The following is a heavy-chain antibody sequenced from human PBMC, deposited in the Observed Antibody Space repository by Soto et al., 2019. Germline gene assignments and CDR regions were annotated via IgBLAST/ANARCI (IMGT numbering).Heavy chain of an antibody. CDR2: INTNTGNP. J-gene: IGHJ3*02. Sequence: ASVKVSCKASGYTFTSYAMNWVRQAPGQGLEWMGWINTNTGNPTYAQGFTGRFVFSLDTSVSTAYLQICSLKAEVTAVYYCARELRYFDWLSPSDAFDIWGQGTMVTVSS. CDR3: ARELRYFDWLSPSDAFDI. CDR1: GYTFTSYA. V-gene: IGHV7-4-1*01. D-gene: IGHD3-9*01.